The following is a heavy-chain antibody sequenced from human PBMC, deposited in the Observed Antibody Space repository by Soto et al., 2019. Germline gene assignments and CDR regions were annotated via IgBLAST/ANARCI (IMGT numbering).Heavy chain of an antibody. D-gene: IGHD2-2*01. CDR3: AKCISTSWRSCGDAFDI. J-gene: IGHJ3*02. V-gene: IGHV3-23*01. CDR1: GFTFSSYA. Sequence: EVQLLESGGGLVQPGGSLRLSCAASGFTFSSYAMNWVRQAPGKGLEWVSAISGSGGSTYYADSVKGRFTISRDNSKNTLYLQMNSLRAEDTAVYYCAKCISTSWRSCGDAFDIWGQGTMVTVSS. CDR2: ISGSGGST.